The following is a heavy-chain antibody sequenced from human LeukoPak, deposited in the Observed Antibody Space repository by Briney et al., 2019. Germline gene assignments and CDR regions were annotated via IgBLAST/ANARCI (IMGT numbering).Heavy chain of an antibody. V-gene: IGHV3-7*01. Sequence: GGSLRLSCAASGFTFSSYWTSWVRQAPGKGLEWVANIKQDGSEKYYVDSVKGRFTISRDNAKNSLYLQMNSLRAEDTAVYYCARDRPASSPRQGRFDYWGQGTLVTVYS. D-gene: IGHD6-6*01. CDR2: IKQDGSEK. J-gene: IGHJ4*02. CDR1: GFTFSSYW. CDR3: ARDRPASSPRQGRFDY.